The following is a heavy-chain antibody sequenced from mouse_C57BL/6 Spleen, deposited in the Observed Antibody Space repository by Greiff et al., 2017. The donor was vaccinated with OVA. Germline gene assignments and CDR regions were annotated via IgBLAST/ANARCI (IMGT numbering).Heavy chain of an antibody. J-gene: IGHJ2*01. CDR3: ARWETGTFDY. CDR2: INPGSGGT. V-gene: IGHV1-54*01. Sequence: VQLQQSGAELVRPGTSVKVSCKASGYAFTNYLIEWVKQRPGQGLEWIGVINPGSGGTNYNEKFKGKGTLTADKSSSTAYMQRSSLTSEDSAVYFCARWETGTFDYWGQGTTLTVSS. D-gene: IGHD4-1*01. CDR1: GYAFTNYL.